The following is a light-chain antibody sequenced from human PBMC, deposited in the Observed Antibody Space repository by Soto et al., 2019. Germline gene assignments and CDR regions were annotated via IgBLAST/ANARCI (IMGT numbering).Light chain of an antibody. CDR2: LGS. J-gene: IGKJ5*01. V-gene: IGKV2-28*01. Sequence: IVVTQSPLSLPVTPGAPASISCRSSQSLLHSNGYNYFDWYVQKPGQSPQLLIYLGSTRASGVPDRFSGSGSGTDFTLKISRVEAEDVGVYYCMQALQTPLTFGQGTRLEIK. CDR1: QSLLHSNGYNY. CDR3: MQALQTPLT.